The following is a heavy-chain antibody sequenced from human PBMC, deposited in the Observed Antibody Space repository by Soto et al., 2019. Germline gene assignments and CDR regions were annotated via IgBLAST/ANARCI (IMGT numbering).Heavy chain of an antibody. CDR2: IHPGDSDI. Sequence: GESLKISCKGSGYSFSSYWIGWVRQMPGKGLEWMGIIHPGDSDIRYSPSLQGQVTISADTSISTAYLQWTSLKASDTAMYYCARTSAAGKYYYAMDVWGQGTTVTVSS. CDR3: ARTSAAGKYYYAMDV. J-gene: IGHJ6*02. V-gene: IGHV5-51*01. CDR1: GYSFSSYW. D-gene: IGHD6-13*01.